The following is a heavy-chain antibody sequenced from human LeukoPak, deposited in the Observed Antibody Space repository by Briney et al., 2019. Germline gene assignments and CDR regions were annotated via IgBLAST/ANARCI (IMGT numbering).Heavy chain of an antibody. J-gene: IGHJ4*02. CDR1: GYTFTGYY. CDR3: ARAPQKTTPLWGYYFDY. Sequence: ASVKVSCKASGYTFTGYYMHWVRQAPGQGLEWMGWINPNSGGTNYAQKFQGRVTMTRDTSISTAYMELSRLRSDDTAVYYCARAPQKTTPLWGYYFDYWGQGTLVTVS. D-gene: IGHD4-11*01. V-gene: IGHV1-2*02. CDR2: INPNSGGT.